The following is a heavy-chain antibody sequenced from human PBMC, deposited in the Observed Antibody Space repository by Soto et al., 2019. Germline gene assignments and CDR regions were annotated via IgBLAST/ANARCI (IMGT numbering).Heavy chain of an antibody. Sequence: SENLSRSWPVSGGAMRSSGHKWGWIRQPPGKSLEWIGNIFYSGSTYYNPSLKSRVTISVDTSKNQFSLNVLSVTAADTAVYYCAREVRSNWFDPWGQGTLVT. CDR2: IFYSGST. J-gene: IGHJ5*02. D-gene: IGHD4-17*01. CDR3: AREVRSNWFDP. CDR1: GGAMRSSGHK. V-gene: IGHV4-39*07.